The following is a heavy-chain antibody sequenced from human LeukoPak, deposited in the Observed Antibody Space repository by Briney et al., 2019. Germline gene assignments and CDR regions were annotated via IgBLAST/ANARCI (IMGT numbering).Heavy chain of an antibody. CDR3: ARGATPIVVVPAAISPRAAAAGGVFDY. J-gene: IGHJ4*02. CDR2: IYHSGST. V-gene: IGHV4-38-2*02. CDR1: GYSISSGYY. D-gene: IGHD2-2*01. Sequence: SETLSLTCTVSGYSISSGYYWGWIRQPPGKGLEWIGSIYHSGSTYYNPSLKSRVTTSVDTSKNQFSLKLSSVTAAATAVYYCARGATPIVVVPAAISPRAAAAGGVFDYWGQGTLVTVSS.